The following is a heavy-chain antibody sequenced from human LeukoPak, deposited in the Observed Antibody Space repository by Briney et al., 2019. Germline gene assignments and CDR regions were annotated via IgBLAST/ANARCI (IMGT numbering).Heavy chain of an antibody. V-gene: IGHV4-39*01. J-gene: IGHJ4*02. CDR3: ARLLDY. CDR2: IYYSGNT. CDR1: GGSVSSTSYY. Sequence: SETLSLTCTVSGGSVSSTSYYWGWIRQPPGKGLEWIGNIYYSGNTYYNPSLKSRVTISVDTSKNQFSLKLSSVTAADTAVYYCARLLDYWGQGALGTASS.